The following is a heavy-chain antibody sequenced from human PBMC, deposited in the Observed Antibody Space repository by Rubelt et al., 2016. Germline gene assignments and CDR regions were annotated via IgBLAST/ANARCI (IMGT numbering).Heavy chain of an antibody. CDR2: IYYSGST. CDR3: ASHIDGYGYY. Sequence: QVQLQQWGAGLLKPSETLSLTCAVYGGSFSSSSYYWGWIRQPPGKGLEWIGSIYYSGSTYYNPSLKSRVTISVDTSKNQFSRKLSSVTAADTAVYYCASHIDGYGYYWGQGTLVTVSS. J-gene: IGHJ4*02. D-gene: IGHD5-24*01. CDR1: GGSFSSSSYY. V-gene: IGHV4-39*01.